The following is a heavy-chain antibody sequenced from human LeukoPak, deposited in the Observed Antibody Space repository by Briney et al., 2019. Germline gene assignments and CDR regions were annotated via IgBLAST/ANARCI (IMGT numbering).Heavy chain of an antibody. J-gene: IGHJ6*03. V-gene: IGHV3-48*03. Sequence: GGSLRLSCAASGFTFSSYEMNWVRQAPGKGLEWVSYISSSGSTIYYADSVKGRFTISRDNAKNSLYLQMNSLRAEDTAVYYCAREGGRITGTTWGSGYYYYMDVWGKGTTVTVSS. CDR1: GFTFSSYE. CDR3: AREGGRITGTTWGSGYYYYMDV. D-gene: IGHD1-7*01. CDR2: ISSSGSTI.